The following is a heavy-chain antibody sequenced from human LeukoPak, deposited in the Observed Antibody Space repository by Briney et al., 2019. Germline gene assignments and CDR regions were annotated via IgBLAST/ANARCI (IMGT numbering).Heavy chain of an antibody. V-gene: IGHV3-7*01. CDR3: ARDREHRDYFDH. CDR2: SKQDGSEK. Sequence: GGSLRLSCAASGFTFSSYWMSCVRHALGKGLGWVANSKQDGSEKYYVDSVKCRFTISRENSKNTLYLQMNSLRAKDTAVYYCARDREHRDYFDHWGQGTLVTVSS. CDR1: GFTFSSYW. J-gene: IGHJ4*02.